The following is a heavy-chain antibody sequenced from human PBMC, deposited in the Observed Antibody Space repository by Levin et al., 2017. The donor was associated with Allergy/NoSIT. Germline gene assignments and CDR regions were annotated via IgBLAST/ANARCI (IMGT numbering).Heavy chain of an antibody. CDR1: GFTFSSYA. CDR2: ISGSGGNT. V-gene: IGHV3-23*01. Sequence: AGGSLRLSCAASGFTFSSYAMSWVRQAPGKGLEWVSAISGSGGNTYYADSLKGRFTISRDKSKNTVYVEMNSLRAEDTAVYYCAKDMLGGDGCSGGSCYSGGFDYWGQGTLVTVSS. D-gene: IGHD2-15*01. CDR3: AKDMLGGDGCSGGSCYSGGFDY. J-gene: IGHJ4*02.